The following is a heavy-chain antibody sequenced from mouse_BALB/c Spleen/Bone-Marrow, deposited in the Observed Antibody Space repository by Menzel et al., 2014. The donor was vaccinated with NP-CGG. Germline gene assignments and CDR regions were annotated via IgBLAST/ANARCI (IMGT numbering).Heavy chain of an antibody. J-gene: IGHJ1*01. CDR1: GFSLTSYG. CDR3: ARKRYGGYFDV. Sequence: VKLMDSGPGLVQPSQSLSITCTVSGFSLTSYGVHWVRQSPGKGLEWLGVIWSGGSTDYNAAFISRLSISKDNSKSQVFFKMNSLQANDTAIYYCARKRYGGYFDVWGAGTTVTVSS. D-gene: IGHD2-14*01. CDR2: IWSGGST. V-gene: IGHV2-2*02.